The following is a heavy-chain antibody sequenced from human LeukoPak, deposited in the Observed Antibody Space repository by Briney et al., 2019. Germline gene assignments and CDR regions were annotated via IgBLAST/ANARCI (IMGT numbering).Heavy chain of an antibody. V-gene: IGHV3-48*03. CDR2: ISSSGSTI. D-gene: IGHD3-16*01. CDR1: GFTFSSYE. J-gene: IGHJ4*02. CDR3: ARGPAGDPFDH. Sequence: PGGSLRLSCAASGFTFSSYEMNWVRQAPGKGLEWVSYISSSGSTIYYADSVKGRFTISRDNAKNSLYLQMSSLRVEDTAVYYCARGPAGDPFDHWGQGTLVTVSS.